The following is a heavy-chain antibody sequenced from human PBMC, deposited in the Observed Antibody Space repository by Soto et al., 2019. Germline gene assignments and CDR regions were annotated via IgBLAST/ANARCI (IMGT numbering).Heavy chain of an antibody. D-gene: IGHD6-13*01. CDR1: GGSFSGYY. J-gene: IGHJ4*02. Sequence: QVQLQQWGAGLLKPSETLSLTCAVYGGSFSGYYWSWIRQPPGKGLEWIGEINHSGSTNYNPSLKGRATISVDTSKNQFSLKLSSVTAADTAVYYCARTYSSSWSPFAYWGQGTLVTVSS. CDR3: ARTYSSSWSPFAY. V-gene: IGHV4-34*01. CDR2: INHSGST.